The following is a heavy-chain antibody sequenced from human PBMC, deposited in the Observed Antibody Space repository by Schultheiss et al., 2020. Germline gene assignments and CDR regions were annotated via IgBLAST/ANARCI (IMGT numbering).Heavy chain of an antibody. J-gene: IGHJ6*02. CDR3: ARDGTRYCSSTSCSTDYYYGMDV. D-gene: IGHD2-2*01. V-gene: IGHV1-46*01. CDR2: INPSGGST. CDR1: GYTFTSYG. Sequence: SVKVSCKASGYTFTSYGISWVRQAPGQGLEWMGIINPSGGSTSYAQKFQGRVTMTRDTSTSTVYMELSSLRSEDTAVYYCARDGTRYCSSTSCSTDYYYGMDVWGQGTTVTVSS.